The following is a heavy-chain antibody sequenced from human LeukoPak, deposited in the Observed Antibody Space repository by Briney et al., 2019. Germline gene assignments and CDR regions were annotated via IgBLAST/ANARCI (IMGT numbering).Heavy chain of an antibody. CDR3: AKSNGYGLIDI. CDR1: GGSISDYY. Sequence: SETLSLTCTISGGSISDYYWGWIRQPPGKGLEWIGYVHNSGDTNYNPSLRSRLTISLDTSRNQFPLKLNSVTAADTAVYYCAKSNGYGLIDIWGQGTMVTVSS. J-gene: IGHJ3*02. CDR2: VHNSGDT. D-gene: IGHD3-10*01. V-gene: IGHV4-59*12.